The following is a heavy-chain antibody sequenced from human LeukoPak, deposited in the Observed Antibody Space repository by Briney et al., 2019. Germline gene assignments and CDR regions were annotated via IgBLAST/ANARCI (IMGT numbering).Heavy chain of an antibody. Sequence: SETLSLTCTVSGGSISSYYWSWIRQPPGKGLEWIGYIYYSGSTNYNPSLKSRGTISVDTSKNQFSLKLRSVTAADTAVYYCARIRSSGWGPNFDYWGQGTLVTVSS. CDR1: GGSISSYY. D-gene: IGHD6-19*01. J-gene: IGHJ4*02. CDR2: IYYSGST. CDR3: ARIRSSGWGPNFDY. V-gene: IGHV4-59*12.